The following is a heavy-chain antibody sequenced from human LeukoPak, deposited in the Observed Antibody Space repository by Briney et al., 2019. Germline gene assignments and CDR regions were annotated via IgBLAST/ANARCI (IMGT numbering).Heavy chain of an antibody. CDR1: GFTFSSYA. Sequence: GGSLRLSCAASGFTFSSYAMHWVRQAPGKGLEWVAVISYDGSNKYYADSVKGRFTISRDNSKNTLYLQMNSLRAEDTAVYYCARDYGFGELLVLYHFDYWGQGTLVTVSS. V-gene: IGHV3-30*04. J-gene: IGHJ4*02. CDR2: ISYDGSNK. D-gene: IGHD3-10*01. CDR3: ARDYGFGELLVLYHFDY.